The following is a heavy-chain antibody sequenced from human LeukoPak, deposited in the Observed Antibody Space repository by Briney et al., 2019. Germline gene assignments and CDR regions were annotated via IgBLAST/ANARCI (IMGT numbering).Heavy chain of an antibody. CDR3: ARDGAGETTIFSPPPPLDWFDP. V-gene: IGHV1-2*02. Sequence: ASVKVSCKASGYTFTGYYTHWVRQAPGQGLEWMGWINPNSGGTNYAQKFQGRVTMTRDTSISTAYMELSRLRSDDTAVYYGARDGAGETTIFSPPPPLDWFDPWGQGTLVTVSS. CDR2: INPNSGGT. J-gene: IGHJ5*02. D-gene: IGHD3-3*01. CDR1: GYTFTGYY.